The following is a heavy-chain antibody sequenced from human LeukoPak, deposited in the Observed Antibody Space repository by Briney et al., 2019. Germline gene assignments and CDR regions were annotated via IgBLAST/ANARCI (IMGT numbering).Heavy chain of an antibody. V-gene: IGHV4-61*08. J-gene: IGHJ6*02. CDR1: GGSISSGDYY. Sequence: SETLSLTCTVSGGSISSGDYYWSWIRQPPGKGLEWIGYIYYSGSTNYNPSLKSRVTISVDTSKNQFSLKLSSVTAADTAVYYCARGNSRSQWVYYGMDVWGQGTTVTVSS. D-gene: IGHD2/OR15-2a*01. CDR2: IYYSGST. CDR3: ARGNSRSQWVYYGMDV.